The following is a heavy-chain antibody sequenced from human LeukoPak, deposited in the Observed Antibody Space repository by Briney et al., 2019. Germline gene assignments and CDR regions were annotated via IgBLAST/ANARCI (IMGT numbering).Heavy chain of an antibody. V-gene: IGHV3-7*01. CDR2: MNQDGSQK. CDR3: ARDNDRKDDS. Sequence: GGTLRLSCAASGFTFSSYWMTWVRQAPGKGLEWVANMNQDGSQKFYVDSVKGRFTISRDNAKNSVYLQMNNLRAEDTALYYCARDNDRKDDSWGQGTLVTVSS. J-gene: IGHJ4*02. CDR1: GFTFSSYW. D-gene: IGHD2-8*01.